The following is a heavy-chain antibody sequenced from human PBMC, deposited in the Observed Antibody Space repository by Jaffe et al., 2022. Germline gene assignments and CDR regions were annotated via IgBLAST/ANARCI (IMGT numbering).Heavy chain of an antibody. D-gene: IGHD3-22*01. J-gene: IGHJ4*02. CDR3: AHTRNYYSSSGYDFDY. CDR2: IYWDDDK. V-gene: IGHV2-5*02. Sequence: QITLKESGPTLVKPTQTLTLTCTFSGFSLSNGGVGVGWIRQPPGKALEWLALIYWDDDKRYSPSLRSRLTITKDTSKKQVVLTMTNMDPVDTATYYCAHTRNYYSSSGYDFDYWGQGTLVTVSS. CDR1: GFSLSNGGVG.